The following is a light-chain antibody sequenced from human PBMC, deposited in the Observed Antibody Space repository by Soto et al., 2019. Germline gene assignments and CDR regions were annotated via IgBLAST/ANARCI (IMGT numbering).Light chain of an antibody. CDR1: QSISSW. CDR2: DAS. Sequence: DLQMTQSPSTLSASVGDRVTITCRASQSISSWLAWYQQKPGKAPKLLIYDASSLESGVPSRFSGSGSGTEFTLTISSLQPDDFATYYCQQYNSYSWMFGQGTKVEIK. V-gene: IGKV1-5*01. J-gene: IGKJ1*01. CDR3: QQYNSYSWM.